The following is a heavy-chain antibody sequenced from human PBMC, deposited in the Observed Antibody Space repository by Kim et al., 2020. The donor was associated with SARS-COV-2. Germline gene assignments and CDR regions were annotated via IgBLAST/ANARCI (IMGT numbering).Heavy chain of an antibody. CDR1: GFTVSSNY. J-gene: IGHJ4*02. CDR2: IYSGSST. CDR3: AKGGGSYYIPYFDY. V-gene: IGHV3-53*01. D-gene: IGHD1-26*01. Sequence: GGSLRLSCAASGFTVSSNYMSWVRQAPGKGLEWVSLIYSGSSTYYADSVKGRFTISRDNSKNTLYLQMNSLRAEDTAVYYCAKGGGSYYIPYFDYWGQGTLVTVSS.